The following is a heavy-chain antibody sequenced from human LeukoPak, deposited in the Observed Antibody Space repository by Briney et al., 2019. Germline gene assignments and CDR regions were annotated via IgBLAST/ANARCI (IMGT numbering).Heavy chain of an antibody. CDR1: GFIFSSYA. CDR3: ARIEYCSSTSCYRAFDI. J-gene: IGHJ3*02. D-gene: IGHD2-2*02. V-gene: IGHV3-30-3*01. CDR2: ISYNGSNK. Sequence: GGALRLFYAASGFIFSSYAMHWVRQAPAKGLEGVAVISYNGSNKYYADSVKGRFTISRDNSKNTLYLQMNSLRAEDTAVYYCARIEYCSSTSCYRAFDIWGQGTMVTVSS.